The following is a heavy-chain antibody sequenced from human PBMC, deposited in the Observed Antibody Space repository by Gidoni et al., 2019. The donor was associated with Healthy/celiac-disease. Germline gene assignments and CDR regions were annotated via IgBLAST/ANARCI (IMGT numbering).Heavy chain of an antibody. Sequence: EVQLVQSGAEVKKPGESLRISCKGSGYSFTSYWISWVRQMPGKGLEWSGRIDPSDSYTHSSPSFQGHVTSSADKSISTAYLQWSSLKASDTAMYYCARLGVRANWFDPWGQGTLVTVSS. V-gene: IGHV5-10-1*03. D-gene: IGHD3-10*01. CDR1: GYSFTSYW. CDR3: ARLGVRANWFDP. J-gene: IGHJ5*02. CDR2: IDPSDSYT.